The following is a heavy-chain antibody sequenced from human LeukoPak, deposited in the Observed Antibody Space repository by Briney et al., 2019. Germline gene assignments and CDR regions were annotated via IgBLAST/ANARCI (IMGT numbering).Heavy chain of an antibody. CDR3: ARGGVPGQQLDY. CDR2: VNPNTGGT. D-gene: IGHD6-13*01. J-gene: IGHJ4*02. CDR1: GYTFTVHF. Sequence: ASVNVSCKTSGYTFTVHFMYWVRQAPGQGLEWMGWVNPNTGGTNYAQKFQGRVTMTRDTSSSKAYMELTRLTSDDPAVYYCARGGVPGQQLDYWGPGTLVTVSS. V-gene: IGHV1-2*02.